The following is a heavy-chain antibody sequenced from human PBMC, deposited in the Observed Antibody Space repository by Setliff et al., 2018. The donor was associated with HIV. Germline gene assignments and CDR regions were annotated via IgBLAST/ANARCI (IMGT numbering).Heavy chain of an antibody. CDR1: GGSISSDY. V-gene: IGHV4-59*01. CDR3: ARSRTISGYYGVTGYGMDV. Sequence: SETLSLTCTVSGGSISSDYWSRIRQPPGKGLEWIGYIYYSGSTNYNPSLKSRVTISVATSKNQFSLKLNSVTTADTAVYYCARSRTISGYYGVTGYGMDVWGQGTTVTVSS. CDR2: IYYSGST. J-gene: IGHJ6*02. D-gene: IGHD3-22*01.